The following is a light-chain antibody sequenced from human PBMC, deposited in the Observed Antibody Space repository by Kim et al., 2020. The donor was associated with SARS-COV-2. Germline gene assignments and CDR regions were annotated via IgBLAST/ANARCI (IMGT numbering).Light chain of an antibody. CDR1: SSDVGGYIF. CDR3: TSYTSTSTLV. Sequence: GQSITISCTGTSSDVGGYIFVSWYQQQPGKAPKLIIYDVSHRPSGVSNRFSGSKSGSRASLTIFGLQAEDEADYYCTSYTSTSTLVFGGGTQLTVL. V-gene: IGLV2-14*03. J-gene: IGLJ2*01. CDR2: DVS.